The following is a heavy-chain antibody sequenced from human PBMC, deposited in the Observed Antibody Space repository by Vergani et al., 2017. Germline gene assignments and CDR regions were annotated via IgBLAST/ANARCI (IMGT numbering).Heavy chain of an antibody. CDR1: GYTFTGYY. V-gene: IGHV1-2*02. CDR2: INPNSGGT. D-gene: IGHD1-14*01. J-gene: IGHJ6*02. Sequence: QVQLVQSGAEVKKPGASVKVSCKASGYTFTGYYMHWVRQAPGQGLEWMGWINPNSGGTNYAQKFQGRVTMTRDTSISTAYMELSRLRSDDTAVYYCARERRTAAHYYYYGMDVWGQGTTVTVSS. CDR3: ARERRTAAHYYYYGMDV.